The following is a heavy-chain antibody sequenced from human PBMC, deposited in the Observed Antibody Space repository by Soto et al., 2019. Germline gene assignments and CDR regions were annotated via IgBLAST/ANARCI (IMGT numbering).Heavy chain of an antibody. CDR1: GFTFSSYS. D-gene: IGHD6-19*01. J-gene: IGHJ4*02. CDR3: ARDMTVAGKDVRAH. CDR2: ISSSSSTI. Sequence: GGSLRLSCAASGFTFSSYSMNWVRQAPGKGLEWVSYISSSSSTIYYADSVKGRFTISRDNAKNSLFLQMNSLRDEDTAVYYCARDMTVAGKDVRAHWGQGTLVTVAS. V-gene: IGHV3-48*02.